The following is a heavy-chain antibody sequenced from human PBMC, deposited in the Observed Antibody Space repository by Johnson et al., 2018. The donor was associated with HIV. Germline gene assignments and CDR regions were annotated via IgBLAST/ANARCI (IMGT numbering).Heavy chain of an antibody. D-gene: IGHD3-10*01. CDR2: ISYDGSNK. Sequence: QEKLVESGGGVVQPGRSLRLSCAASGFTFSSYAMHWVRQAPGKGLEWVAVISYDGSNKYYADSVKGRFTISRDNSKNTVYLQMNTLRHEDTAVYYCARDRFGSGRPNALDIWGQGTMVTVSS. V-gene: IGHV3-30-3*01. CDR3: ARDRFGSGRPNALDI. J-gene: IGHJ3*02. CDR1: GFTFSSYA.